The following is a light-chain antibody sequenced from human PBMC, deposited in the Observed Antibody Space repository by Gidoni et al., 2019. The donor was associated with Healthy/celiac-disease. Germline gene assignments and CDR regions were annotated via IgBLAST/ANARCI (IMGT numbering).Light chain of an antibody. CDR2: GAS. CDR1: QSVNSN. Sequence: EIVMTQSPATLSVSPGERATLSCRASQSVNSNLAWYQQKPGQAPRLLIYGASTRATGIPARFSGSGSGTEFTLTISSLQSEDFAVYYCQQYNNCPLTFGGGTKVEIK. CDR3: QQYNNCPLT. V-gene: IGKV3-15*01. J-gene: IGKJ4*01.